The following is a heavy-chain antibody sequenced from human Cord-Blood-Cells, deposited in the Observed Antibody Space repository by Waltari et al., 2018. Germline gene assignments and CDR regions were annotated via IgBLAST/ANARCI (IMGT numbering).Heavy chain of an antibody. V-gene: IGHV1-2*02. CDR1: GYTFTGYH. CDR2: INPNSGGT. J-gene: IGHJ6*03. Sequence: QVQLVQSGAEVKKPGASVTVSCQASGYTFTGYHMHWVRQAPGQGLEWMGWINPNSGGTHYAQKFQGRVTMTRDTSISTAYMELSRLRADDTAVYYCARGPSATPNKDIVVVPANYYYYMDVLGKGTTVTVSS. CDR3: ARGPSATPNKDIVVVPANYYYYMDV. D-gene: IGHD2-2*01.